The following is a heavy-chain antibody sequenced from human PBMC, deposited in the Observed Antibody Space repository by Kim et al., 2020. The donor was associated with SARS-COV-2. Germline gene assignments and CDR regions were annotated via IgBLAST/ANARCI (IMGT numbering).Heavy chain of an antibody. CDR2: IIPILGIA. Sequence: SVKVSCKASGGTFSSYAISWVRQAPGQGLEWMGRIIPILGIANYAQKFQGRVTITADKSTSTAYMELSSLRSEDTAVYYCARGREKVVITNDAFDIWGQGTMVTVSS. V-gene: IGHV1-69*04. J-gene: IGHJ3*02. D-gene: IGHD3-22*01. CDR1: GGTFSSYA. CDR3: ARGREKVVITNDAFDI.